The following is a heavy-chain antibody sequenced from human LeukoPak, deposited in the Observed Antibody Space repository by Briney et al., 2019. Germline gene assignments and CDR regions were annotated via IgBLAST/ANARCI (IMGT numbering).Heavy chain of an antibody. V-gene: IGHV3-21*01. CDR3: ARDQERGYSYGYPGYYYMDV. CDR1: GFTFSSYS. CDR2: ISSSSSYI. D-gene: IGHD5-18*01. Sequence: GGSLRLSCAASGFTFSSYSMNWVRQAPGKGLEWVSSISSSSSYIYYADSVKGRFTISRDNAKNSLYLQMNSLRAEDTAVYYCARDQERGYSYGYPGYYYMDVWGKGTTVTVSS. J-gene: IGHJ6*03.